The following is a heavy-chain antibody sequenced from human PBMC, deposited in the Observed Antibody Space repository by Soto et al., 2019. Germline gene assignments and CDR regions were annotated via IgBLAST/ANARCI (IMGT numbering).Heavy chain of an antibody. CDR3: ASPQKGYNWNYFDH. V-gene: IGHV4-39*01. CDR2: VFYTGFT. CDR1: GGSISGSYYY. D-gene: IGHD1-20*01. Sequence: PSETLSLTCAVSGGSISGSYYYWGWLRQSPGRGPEWIGSVFYTGFTSYNPSLESRVSVSVDTSKNQFSLKVSAVTAADTAVYYCASPQKGYNWNYFDHWGQGALVTVSS. J-gene: IGHJ4*02.